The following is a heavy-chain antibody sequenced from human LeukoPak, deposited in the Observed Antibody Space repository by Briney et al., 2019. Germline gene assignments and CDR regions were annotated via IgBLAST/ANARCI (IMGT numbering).Heavy chain of an antibody. V-gene: IGHV3-48*01. CDR1: GFTFSSYG. J-gene: IGHJ4*02. D-gene: IGHD6-19*01. Sequence: PGGSLRLSCAASGFTFSSYGMNWARQAPGEGLEWVSYISSSSNIMNYADSVKGRFTTSRDNAKNSLYLQMNSLRAEDTAVYYCARGAQWPYWGQGTLVTVSS. CDR3: ARGAQWPY. CDR2: ISSSSNIM.